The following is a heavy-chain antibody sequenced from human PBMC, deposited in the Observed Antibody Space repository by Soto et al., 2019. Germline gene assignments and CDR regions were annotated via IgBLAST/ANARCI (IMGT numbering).Heavy chain of an antibody. V-gene: IGHV3-23*01. Sequence: EVQLLESGGGLVKPGGSLRLSCAASGFAFGRYDLSWVRQAPGKGLEWVSAMGGSVDSKSYADSVKGRFTISRDDPKNTLFLEMNSLRPEHTAIYFCARDQISGWYDNWAQGTLVTVSS. CDR3: ARDQISGWYDN. J-gene: IGHJ1*01. CDR2: MGGSVDSK. CDR1: GFAFGRYD. D-gene: IGHD6-19*01.